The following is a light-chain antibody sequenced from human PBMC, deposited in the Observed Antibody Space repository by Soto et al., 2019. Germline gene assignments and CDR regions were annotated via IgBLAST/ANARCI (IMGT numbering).Light chain of an antibody. J-gene: IGLJ3*02. CDR2: DND. CDR1: SSNIGDNH. CDR3: GAWDSSLSAWL. V-gene: IGLV1-51*01. Sequence: QSVLTQPPSVSAAPGQKVTISGSGSSSNIGDNHVSWYQQFPGTAPKLLIYDNDNRPSGIPDRVSASKSGTSASLAITGLQPGDEADYYCGAWDSSLSAWLFGGGTKLTVL.